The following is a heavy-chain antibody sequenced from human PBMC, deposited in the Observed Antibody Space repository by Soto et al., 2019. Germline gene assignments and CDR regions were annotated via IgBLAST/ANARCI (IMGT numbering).Heavy chain of an antibody. CDR3: TRARSRGKGDPFDY. CDR1: GFPFGDYA. CDR2: IRSKAYGGTT. D-gene: IGHD2-21*02. V-gene: IGHV3-49*03. J-gene: IGHJ4*02. Sequence: GGSLRLSCTASGFPFGDYAMSWFRQAPGKGLEWVGFIRSKAYGGTTEYAASVKGRFTISRDDSKSIAYLQMNSLKTEDTAVYYCTRARSRGKGDPFDYWGQGTLVTVSS.